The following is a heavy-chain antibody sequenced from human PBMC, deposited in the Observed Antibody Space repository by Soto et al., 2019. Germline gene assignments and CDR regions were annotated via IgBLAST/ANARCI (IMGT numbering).Heavy chain of an antibody. V-gene: IGHV3-23*01. CDR3: AKDLETTVVTFDY. D-gene: IGHD4-17*01. CDR1: GFTFSSYW. J-gene: IGHJ4*02. CDR2: ISRSDDGT. Sequence: PGGSLRLSCAACGFTFSSYWMHWVRQAPGKGLEWVSSISRSDDGTYYADSVKGRFTISRDNSQNTLYLQMNSLRAEDTAVYYCAKDLETTVVTFDYWGQGTLVTVSS.